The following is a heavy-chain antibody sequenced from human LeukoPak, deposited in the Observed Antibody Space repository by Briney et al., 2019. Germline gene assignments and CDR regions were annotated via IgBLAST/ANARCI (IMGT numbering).Heavy chain of an antibody. J-gene: IGHJ4*02. V-gene: IGHV3-43*02. CDR1: GFAFDDYA. D-gene: IGHD5-24*01. CDR3: AKDIRGYGYNSSFDY. CDR2: ISGDGGST. Sequence: GGSLRLSCAASGFAFDDYAMRWVRQAPGTGLEWVSLISGDGGSTYYADSVKGRFTISRDNSKNSLYLQMNSLRTEDTALYYCAKDIRGYGYNSSFDYWGQGTLVTVSP.